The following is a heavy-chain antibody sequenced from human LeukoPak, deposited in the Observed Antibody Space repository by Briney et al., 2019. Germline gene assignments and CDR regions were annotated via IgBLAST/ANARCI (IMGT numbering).Heavy chain of an antibody. CDR2: IIPIFGTA. V-gene: IGHV1-69*05. CDR1: GGTFSSYA. D-gene: IGHD6-13*01. J-gene: IGHJ4*02. CDR3: ARDPLYSSNWYVVPDY. Sequence: SVKVSCKASGGTFSSYAISWVRQAPGQGLEWMGGIIPIFGTANYAQKLQGRVTMTTDTSTTTAYMELRSLRSDDTAVYYCARDPLYSSNWYVVPDYWGQGTLVTVSS.